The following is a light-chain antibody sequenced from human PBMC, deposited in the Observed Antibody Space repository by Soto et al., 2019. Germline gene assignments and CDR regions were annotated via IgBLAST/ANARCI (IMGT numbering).Light chain of an antibody. J-gene: IGKJ1*01. CDR1: QSLLQSDGNTY. Sequence: IVMTQTPLSLSVTPGQPASISCKSSQSLLQSDGNTYLYWYLQKPGQPPQLLIYAVSNRFSGVPDRVRWRGVRTNFILEIRRGEAEDVGVYYCMQSIQLPRTFGQGTKVDIK. CDR3: MQSIQLPRT. CDR2: AVS. V-gene: IGKV2D-29*01.